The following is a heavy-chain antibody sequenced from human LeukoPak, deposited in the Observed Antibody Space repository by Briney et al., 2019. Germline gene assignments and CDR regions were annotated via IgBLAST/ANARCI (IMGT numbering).Heavy chain of an antibody. V-gene: IGHV3-30*02. D-gene: IGHD6-13*01. CDR2: IRYDGSNK. CDR3: AKGRGAAGIFDTMFDP. Sequence: AGGSLRLSCAASGFTFSSYGMHWVRQAPGKGLEWVTFIRYDGSNKYYADSVKGRFTISRDNSKNTLNLHMNSLRAEDTAVYYCAKGRGAAGIFDTMFDPWGQGTLVTVSS. J-gene: IGHJ5*02. CDR1: GFTFSSYG.